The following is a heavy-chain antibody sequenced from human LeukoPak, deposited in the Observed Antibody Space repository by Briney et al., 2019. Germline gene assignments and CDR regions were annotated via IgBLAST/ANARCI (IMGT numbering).Heavy chain of an antibody. CDR1: GFTFSNHG. CDR3: AKTGSRGGTFRPSYYYYYMDV. Sequence: GGSLRLSCTASGFTFSNHGMHWVRQAPGKGLEWVAFIRYGGITKYYADSVKGRFTISRDNSKKTLYLQMSSLRPEDTAVYYCAKTGSRGGTFRPSYYYYYMDVWGEGTTVTISS. D-gene: IGHD3-9*01. V-gene: IGHV3-30*02. CDR2: IRYGGITK. J-gene: IGHJ6*03.